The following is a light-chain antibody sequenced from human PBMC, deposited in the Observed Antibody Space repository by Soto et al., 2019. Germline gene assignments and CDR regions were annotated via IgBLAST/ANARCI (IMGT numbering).Light chain of an antibody. CDR1: SSDVGGYNY. CDR2: EVN. Sequence: QSVLTQPPSASGSPGQSVTISCTGTSSDVGGYNYVSWYQQHPGKAPKLMIYEVNKRPSGVPDRFSGSKSGNTAPLTVSGLQAEDEADYYCSSYAGSNNPYVFGTGTKLTVL. J-gene: IGLJ1*01. CDR3: SSYAGSNNPYV. V-gene: IGLV2-8*01.